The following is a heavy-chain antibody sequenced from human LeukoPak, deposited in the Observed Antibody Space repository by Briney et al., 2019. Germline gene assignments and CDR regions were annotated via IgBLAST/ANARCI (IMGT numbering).Heavy chain of an antibody. D-gene: IGHD3-22*01. Sequence: ASVKVSCKASGYTFNDFYVHWVRQAPGQGLEWMGWINPKIADTIYAQSVRGRVTMTRDTSITTAYLELISLRSDDEAVYYCARSLPYDNRNPHIDHWGQGTLITVSS. CDR3: ARSLPYDNRNPHIDH. V-gene: IGHV1-2*02. CDR2: INPKIADT. CDR1: GYTFNDFY. J-gene: IGHJ4*02.